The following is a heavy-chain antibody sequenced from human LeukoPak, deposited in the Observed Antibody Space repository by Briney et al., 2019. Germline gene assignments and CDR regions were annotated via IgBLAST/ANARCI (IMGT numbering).Heavy chain of an antibody. CDR2: IRYDGSNK. CDR3: AKVVRGLTMVRGVSDY. V-gene: IGHV3-30*02. J-gene: IGHJ4*02. CDR1: GFPFNNAW. Sequence: SGGSLRLSCATSGFPFNNAWVNWVRQAPGKGLEWVAVIRYDGSNKYYADSVKGRFTISRDNSKNTLYLQMNSLRAEDTAVYYCAKVVRGLTMVRGVSDYWGQGTLVTVSS. D-gene: IGHD3-10*01.